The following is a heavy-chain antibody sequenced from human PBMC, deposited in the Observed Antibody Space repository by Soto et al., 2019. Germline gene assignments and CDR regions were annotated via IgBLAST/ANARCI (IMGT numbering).Heavy chain of an antibody. D-gene: IGHD2-21*02. CDR3: ARANAQEWYGGVCYYDGMDV. CDR1: RDSIITKSQH. V-gene: IGHV4-31*03. J-gene: IGHJ6*02. Sequence: SEMLSLTCTVSRDSIITKSQHCTWIRQHPGQGLEWLGYISHSGTTYYSTSLKSRISMSLDTSRNQFSLKLTSVTAADTGVYYCARANAQEWYGGVCYYDGMDVWGQGTMVTVSS. CDR2: ISHSGTT.